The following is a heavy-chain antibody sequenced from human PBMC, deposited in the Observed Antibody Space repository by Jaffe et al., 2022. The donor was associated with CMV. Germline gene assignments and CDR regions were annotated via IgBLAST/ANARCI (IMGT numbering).Heavy chain of an antibody. CDR1: GGSISSYY. Sequence: QVQLQESGPGLVKPSETLSLTCTVSGGSISSYYWNWIRQPPGKGLEWIGYIYYSGSTNYNPSLKSRVTISVDTSKNQFSLKLSSVTTADTAVYYCARGDAYCSGGNCYYYYGMDVWGQGTTVTVSS. V-gene: IGHV4-59*01. CDR2: IYYSGST. CDR3: ARGDAYCSGGNCYYYYGMDV. J-gene: IGHJ6*02. D-gene: IGHD2-15*01.